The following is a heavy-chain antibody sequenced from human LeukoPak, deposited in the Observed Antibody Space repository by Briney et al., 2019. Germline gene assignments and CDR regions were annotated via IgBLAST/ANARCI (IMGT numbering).Heavy chain of an antibody. Sequence: WGSLRLSCAASGFTFSSYAMSWVRQAPGKGPEWVALICHDGSKKYYADSVKGRFTISRDNSKNTLYLQMNSLRAEDTAVYYCARAAWRSKVGANGVFDSWGQGTLVTVSS. CDR2: ICHDGSKK. D-gene: IGHD1-26*01. J-gene: IGHJ4*02. CDR3: ARAAWRSKVGANGVFDS. V-gene: IGHV3-33*08. CDR1: GFTFSSYA.